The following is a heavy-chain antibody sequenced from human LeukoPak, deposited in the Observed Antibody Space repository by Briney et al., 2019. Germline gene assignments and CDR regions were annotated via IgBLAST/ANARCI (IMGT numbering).Heavy chain of an antibody. J-gene: IGHJ4*02. D-gene: IGHD2-15*01. CDR1: GFTFSSYN. CDR3: ARDNGYCSGGSCAPVPFDY. Sequence: PGGSLRLSCAASGFTFSSYNMNWVRQAPGKGLEWGSYISSSTSTIYYADSVKGRFTISRDNAKNSLYLQMHSLRAEDTAVYYCARDNGYCSGGSCAPVPFDYWGQGTLVTVSS. CDR2: ISSSTSTI. V-gene: IGHV3-48*01.